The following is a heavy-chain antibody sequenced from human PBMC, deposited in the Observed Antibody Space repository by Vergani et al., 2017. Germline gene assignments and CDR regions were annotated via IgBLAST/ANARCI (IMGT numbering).Heavy chain of an antibody. CDR2: IYTSGST. CDR3: AREDPGGEPGG. Sequence: QVQLQESGPGLVQPSQTLSLTCTVSGGSISSGSYYWSWIRQPAGKGLEWIGRIYTSGSTNYNPSLKSRVTISVDTSKNQFSLKLSSVTAADTAVYYCAREDPGGEPGGWGQGTLVTVSS. D-gene: IGHD1-26*01. J-gene: IGHJ4*02. V-gene: IGHV4-61*02. CDR1: GGSISSGSYY.